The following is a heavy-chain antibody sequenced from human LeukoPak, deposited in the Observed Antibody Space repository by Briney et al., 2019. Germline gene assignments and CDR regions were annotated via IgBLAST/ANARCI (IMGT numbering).Heavy chain of an antibody. CDR3: ARVEKYTSSGPTDP. V-gene: IGHV3-7*01. CDR1: GFTFSSYW. CDR2: IKQDGSEK. J-gene: IGHJ5*02. Sequence: GGSLRLSCAASGFTFSSYWMTWVRQAPGKGLEWVANIKQDGSEKYYVDSVKGRFTISRDNAKNSLYLQMSSLRAEDTAVYYCARVEKYTSSGPTDPWGQGTLVTVSS. D-gene: IGHD6-13*01.